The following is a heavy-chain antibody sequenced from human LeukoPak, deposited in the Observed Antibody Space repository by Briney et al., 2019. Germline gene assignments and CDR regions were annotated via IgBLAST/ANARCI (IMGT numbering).Heavy chain of an antibody. CDR1: GFIVSNNY. V-gene: IGHV3-53*01. J-gene: IGHJ4*02. CDR2: IYSSGPI. Sequence: GGSLRLSCVASGFIVSNNYMSWVRQAPGKGLEWVLVIYSSGPIFYADSVKGRFTISRDSSKNALYLQMNSLRADDTAVYYCARHRGSYFDYWGQGSLVTVSS. D-gene: IGHD3-10*01. CDR3: ARHRGSYFDY.